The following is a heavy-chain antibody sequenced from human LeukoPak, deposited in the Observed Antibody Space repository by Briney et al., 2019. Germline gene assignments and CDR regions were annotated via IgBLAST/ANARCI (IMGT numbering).Heavy chain of an antibody. CDR2: INHSGST. D-gene: IGHD3-22*01. CDR1: GGSFSGYY. CDR3: ARVRRVTMIVVVITTHAFDI. V-gene: IGHV4-34*01. J-gene: IGHJ3*02. Sequence: SETLSLTCAVYGGSFSGYYWSWISQPPGKGLEWIGEINHSGSTNYNPSLKSRVTISVDTSKNQFSLKLSSVTAADTAVYYCARVRRVTMIVVVITTHAFDIWGQGTMVTVSS.